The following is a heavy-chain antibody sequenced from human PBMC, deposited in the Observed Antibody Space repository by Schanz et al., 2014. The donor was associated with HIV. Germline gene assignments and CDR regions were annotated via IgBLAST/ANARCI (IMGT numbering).Heavy chain of an antibody. CDR1: GFTLSSYG. V-gene: IGHV3-33*08. Sequence: VQLLESGGGVVQPGRSLRLSCAVSGFTLSSYGMHWVRQAPGKGLECVAFIWYDGSNKYYADSVKGRFTISRDNSMNTLFLQMNSLRAEDTAVYYCAREYYSRNWNWFDPWGQGTLVTVSS. J-gene: IGHJ5*02. CDR3: AREYYSRNWNWFDP. D-gene: IGHD6-13*01. CDR2: IWYDGSNK.